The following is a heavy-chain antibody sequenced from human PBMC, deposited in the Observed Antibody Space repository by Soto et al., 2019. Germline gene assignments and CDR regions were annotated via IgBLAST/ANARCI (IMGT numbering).Heavy chain of an antibody. CDR1: GGSISSYY. CDR2: IYYSGST. D-gene: IGHD3-10*01. CDR3: ARDLAGITMVRGVITTYYYYGMDV. Sequence: SETLSLTCTVSGGSISSYYWSWIRQPPGKGLEWIGYIYYSGSTYYNPSLKSRVTISVDTSKNQFSLKLSSVTAADTAVYYCARDLAGITMVRGVITTYYYYGMDVWGQGTTVTVSS. J-gene: IGHJ6*02. V-gene: IGHV4-59*12.